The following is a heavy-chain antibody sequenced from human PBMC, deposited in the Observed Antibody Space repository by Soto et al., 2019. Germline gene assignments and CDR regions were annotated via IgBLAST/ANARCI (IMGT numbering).Heavy chain of an antibody. D-gene: IGHD2-2*02. CDR1: GGSVSSDTHY. CDR2: IYSSGSP. V-gene: IGHV4-61*01. CDR3: ARFVRSCSGTTCYTRADV. Sequence: LSLTCTVSGGSVSSDTHYWSWIRQPPGKRLEWIGFIYSSGSPNYNPSLKSRVTMSVDTSKNQFSLKLRSVIVADTAVYHCARFVRSCSGTTCYTRADVWGQGTTVTVSS. J-gene: IGHJ6*02.